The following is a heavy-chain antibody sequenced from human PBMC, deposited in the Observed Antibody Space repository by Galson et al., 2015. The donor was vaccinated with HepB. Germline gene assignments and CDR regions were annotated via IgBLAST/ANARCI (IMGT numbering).Heavy chain of an antibody. V-gene: IGHV5-51*01. Sequence: QSGAEVKKPGESLRISCKGSGYSFTGYWISWVRQMPGKGLEWMGIIYPSDSDTRYSPSFQGQVTISADKSIGTAYLQWSSLKASDTAMYYCARRGIASEYFDYWGQGTLVTVSS. CDR3: ARRGIASEYFDY. CDR2: IYPSDSDT. D-gene: IGHD1-14*01. J-gene: IGHJ4*02. CDR1: GYSFTGYW.